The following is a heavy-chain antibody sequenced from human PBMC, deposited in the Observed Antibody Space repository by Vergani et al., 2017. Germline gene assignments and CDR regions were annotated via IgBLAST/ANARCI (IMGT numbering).Heavy chain of an antibody. V-gene: IGHV3-23*01. D-gene: IGHD6-6*01. CDR2: ISASGENR. CDR1: GFIFSTYA. CDR3: ATYEYSSFFDY. Sequence: EVQLLESGGGLVQPGGALRLSCAASGFIFSTYAMSWVRQAPGKGLEWVSAISASGENRYYADSVKGRFTISRDNSKNTLYLQMNSLRAEDTAVYYCATYEYSSFFDYWGQGTLVTVSS. J-gene: IGHJ4*02.